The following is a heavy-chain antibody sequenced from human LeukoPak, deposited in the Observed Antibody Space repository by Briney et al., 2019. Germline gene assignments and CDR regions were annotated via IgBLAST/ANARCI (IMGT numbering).Heavy chain of an antibody. CDR2: IYTSGST. V-gene: IGHV4-61*02. J-gene: IGHJ6*04. CDR1: GGSISSGSYY. D-gene: IGHD2-2*01. Sequence: SETLSLTCTVSGGSISSGSYYWSWIRQPAGKGLEWIGRIYTSGSTNYNPSLKSRVTISVDTSKNQFSLKLSSVTAADTAVYYCARFFPLIVVVPAAGGLDVWGKGTTVTVSS. CDR3: ARFFPLIVVVPAAGGLDV.